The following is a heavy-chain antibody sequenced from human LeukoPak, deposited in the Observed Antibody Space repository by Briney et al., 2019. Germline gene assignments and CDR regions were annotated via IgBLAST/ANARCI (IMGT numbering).Heavy chain of an antibody. CDR3: ARYEGGSYKVDY. Sequence: PSETLSLTCSVAGGSISSYYWSWIRQPPGKGLEWIGYIYYRGSTKYNPSLKSRVTISVDTSKNQFSLKLSSVTAADTAVYYCARYEGGSYKVDYWGQGTLVTVSS. J-gene: IGHJ4*02. CDR1: GGSISSYY. V-gene: IGHV4-59*01. D-gene: IGHD1-26*01. CDR2: IYYRGST.